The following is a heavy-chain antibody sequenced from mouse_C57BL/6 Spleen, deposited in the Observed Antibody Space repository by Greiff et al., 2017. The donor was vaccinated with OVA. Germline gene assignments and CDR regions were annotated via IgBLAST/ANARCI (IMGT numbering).Heavy chain of an antibody. V-gene: IGHV5-16*01. CDR3: ARAHTTGYFDY. CDR1: GFTFSDYY. D-gene: IGHD1-1*01. CDR2: INYDGSST. J-gene: IGHJ2*01. Sequence: VESEGGLVQPGSSMKLSCTASGFTFSDYYMAWVRQVPEKGLEWVANINYDGSSTYYLDSLKSRFIISRDNAKNILYLQMSSLKSEDTATYYCARAHTTGYFDYWGQGTTLTVSS.